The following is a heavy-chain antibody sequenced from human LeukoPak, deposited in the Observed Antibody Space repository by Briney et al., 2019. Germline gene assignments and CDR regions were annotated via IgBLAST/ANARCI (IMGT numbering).Heavy chain of an antibody. CDR3: ARDGEYYDSSGSYFDY. CDR2: VNPSSGST. V-gene: IGHV1-46*01. CDR1: GYTFTTYY. Sequence: GASVKVSCKASGYTFTTYYMHWVRQAPGQGLEWMGIVNPSSGSTNYAQKFQGRVTMTRDTSTSTFYMELRSLKSEDTAVYYCARDGEYYDSSGSYFDYWGQGTLVTVSS. D-gene: IGHD3-22*01. J-gene: IGHJ4*02.